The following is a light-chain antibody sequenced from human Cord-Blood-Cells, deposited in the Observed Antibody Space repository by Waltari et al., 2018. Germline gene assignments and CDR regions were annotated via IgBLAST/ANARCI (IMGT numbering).Light chain of an antibody. CDR3: SSYTSSSTVV. J-gene: IGLJ2*01. CDR1: SSDVGGYNY. V-gene: IGLV2-14*01. Sequence: QSALTQPASVSGSPGQSITISCTGTSSDVGGYNYVSWYQQHPGKAPKLRIYDVSNRPSGVSNRFSGSKSGDPASLTISGLQAEDEADYYCSSYTSSSTVVFGGGTKLTVL. CDR2: DVS.